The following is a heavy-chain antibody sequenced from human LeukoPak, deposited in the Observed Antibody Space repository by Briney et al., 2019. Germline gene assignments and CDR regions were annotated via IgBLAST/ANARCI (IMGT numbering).Heavy chain of an antibody. D-gene: IGHD3-10*01. CDR1: GYTFTGYY. CDR2: INPNSGGT. Sequence: ASVKVSCKASGYTFTGYYMHWVRQAPGQGLEWMGWINPNSGGTNYAQEFQGRVTMTRDTSISTAYMELSRLRSDDTALYYCARGGFDYWGQGTLVTVSS. J-gene: IGHJ4*02. CDR3: ARGGFDY. V-gene: IGHV1-2*02.